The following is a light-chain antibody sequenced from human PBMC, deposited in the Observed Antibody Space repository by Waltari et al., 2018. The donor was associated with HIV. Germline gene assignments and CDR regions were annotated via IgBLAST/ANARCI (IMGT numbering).Light chain of an antibody. V-gene: IGKV4-1*01. CDR3: QQYDSTPWT. CDR1: QRVLFSSNNKNY. Sequence: DIVMTQSPDSLAVSLGERATINCKSNQRVLFSSNNKNYLAGYQQKPGQPPKRFIYWASTRESGVPDRFSGSGSGTDFTLTISSLQAEDVAVYYCQQYDSTPWTFGQGTKVEIK. J-gene: IGKJ1*01. CDR2: WAS.